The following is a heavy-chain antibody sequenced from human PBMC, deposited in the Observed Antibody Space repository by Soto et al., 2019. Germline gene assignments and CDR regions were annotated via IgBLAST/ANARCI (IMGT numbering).Heavy chain of an antibody. CDR1: DGSLTESP. J-gene: IGHJ5*02. D-gene: IGHD3-10*01. CDR3: ARGQSAGEGFFPTPVPGDP. V-gene: IGHV4-34*01. CDR2: VSHHGTS. Sequence: PSETLSLTFVVYDGSLTESPWRLVRQTPGNGLEWIGEVSHHGTSHYPPSLGSRVIMSFDTSKDQFSLTLQSVTAADTGIYYCARGQSAGEGFFPTPVPGDPWGPGTPGT.